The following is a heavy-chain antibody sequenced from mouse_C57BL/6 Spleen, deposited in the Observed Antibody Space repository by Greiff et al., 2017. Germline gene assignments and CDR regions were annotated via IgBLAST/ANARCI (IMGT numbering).Heavy chain of an antibody. V-gene: IGHV5-4*03. Sequence: EVKLVESGGGLVKPGGSLKLSCAASGFTFSSYAMSWVRQTPEKRLEWVATISDGGSYTYYPDNVKGRFTISRDNAKNNLYLQMSQLKSEDTAMYYCARSRANWDPAMDYWGQGTSVTVSS. J-gene: IGHJ4*01. CDR1: GFTFSSYA. D-gene: IGHD4-1*01. CDR2: ISDGGSYT. CDR3: ARSRANWDPAMDY.